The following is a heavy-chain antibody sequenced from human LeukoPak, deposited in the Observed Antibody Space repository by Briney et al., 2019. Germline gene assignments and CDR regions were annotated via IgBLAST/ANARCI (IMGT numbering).Heavy chain of an antibody. V-gene: IGHV1-18*01. CDR2: ISPYNGNT. J-gene: IGHJ6*03. CDR3: ARVSVAENYYYYYMDV. CDR1: GYTFTSYG. D-gene: IGHD6-19*01. Sequence: ASVKVSCKASGYTFTSYGISWVRQAPRQGLEWMGCISPYNGNTNYAQNLQGRVTMTTDTSTSTAYMELRSLRSDDTAVYYCARVSVAENYYYYYMDVWGKGTTVTISS.